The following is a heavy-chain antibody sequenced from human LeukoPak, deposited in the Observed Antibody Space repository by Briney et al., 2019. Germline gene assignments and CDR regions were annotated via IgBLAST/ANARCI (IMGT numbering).Heavy chain of an antibody. CDR1: PDSTTSNF. D-gene: IGHD1-14*01. CDR2: IHRSGST. Sequence: SETLSLTCTVSPDSTTSNFWSWVRQPPGKGLEWIGEIHRSGSTNYNPSLQSRVTISIDRSKNQIALELSSVTAADTAVYDCAREIVGGFNPGADWGQGTLVTVSS. J-gene: IGHJ4*02. CDR3: AREIVGGFNPGAD. V-gene: IGHV4-4*02.